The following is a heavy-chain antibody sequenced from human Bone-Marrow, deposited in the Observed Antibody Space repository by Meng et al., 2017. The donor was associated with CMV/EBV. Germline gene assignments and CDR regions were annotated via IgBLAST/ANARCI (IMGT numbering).Heavy chain of an antibody. CDR2: IYYSGST. J-gene: IGHJ5*02. Sequence: SETLFLTCTVSGGSISSSSYYWGWIRQPPGKGLEWIGSIYYSGSTYYNPSLKSRVTISVDTSKNQFSLKLSSVTAADTAVYYCASYTYYDFWSGYYFDQPANWFDPWGQGTLVTVSS. D-gene: IGHD3-3*01. CDR1: GGSISSSSYY. CDR3: ASYTYYDFWSGYYFDQPANWFDP. V-gene: IGHV4-39*07.